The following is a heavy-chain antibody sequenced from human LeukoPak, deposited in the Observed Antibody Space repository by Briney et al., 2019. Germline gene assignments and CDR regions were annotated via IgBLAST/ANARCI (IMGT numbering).Heavy chain of an antibody. V-gene: IGHV1-18*01. CDR3: ARDMRGYRGYDPRVDAFDI. J-gene: IGHJ3*02. CDR1: GYTFTSYG. D-gene: IGHD5-12*01. Sequence: ASVKVSCKASGYTFTSYGISWVRQAPGQGLEWMGWISAYNGNTNYAQKLQGRVTMTTDTSTSTAYMELRSLRSDDTAVYYCARDMRGYRGYDPRVDAFDIWGQGTMVTVSS. CDR2: ISAYNGNT.